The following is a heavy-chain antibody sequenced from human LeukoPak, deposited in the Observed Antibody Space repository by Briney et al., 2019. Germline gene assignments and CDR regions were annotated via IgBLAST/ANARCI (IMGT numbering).Heavy chain of an antibody. CDR3: ARESKTYDGSGYYHDS. CDR1: GGSINNYF. Sequence: PSETLSLTCSISGGSINNYFWTWIWQPAGKGLEWIGRIYTSGSTDYNPSLKSRVTMSVDTSKNQFSLNLYSVTAADTAVYYCARESKTYDGSGYYHDSWGQGTLVTVSS. CDR2: IYTSGST. J-gene: IGHJ4*02. V-gene: IGHV4-4*07. D-gene: IGHD3-22*01.